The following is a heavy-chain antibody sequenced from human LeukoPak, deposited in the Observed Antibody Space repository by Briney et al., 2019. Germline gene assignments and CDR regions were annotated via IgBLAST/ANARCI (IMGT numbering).Heavy chain of an antibody. CDR3: AKDSSVPAARSYGSPNY. CDR2: IRYDGSNK. J-gene: IGHJ4*02. CDR1: GFTFSSYG. D-gene: IGHD2-2*01. V-gene: IGHV3-30*02. Sequence: QTGGSLRLPCAASGFTFSSYGMHWVRQAPGKGLEWVAFIRYDGSNKYYADSVKGRFTISRDNSKNTLYLQMNSLRAEDTAVYYCAKDSSVPAARSYGSPNYWGQGTLVTVSS.